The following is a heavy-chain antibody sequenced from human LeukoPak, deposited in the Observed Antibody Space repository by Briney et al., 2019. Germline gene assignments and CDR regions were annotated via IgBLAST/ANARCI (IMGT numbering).Heavy chain of an antibody. CDR3: ARDYQLLLSWFDP. CDR1: GFTFSSYW. J-gene: IGHJ5*02. D-gene: IGHD2-2*01. CDR2: INTDGSST. Sequence: GGSLRLSCAASGFTFSSYWMHWVRQAPGKGLVWVSRINTDGSSTSYADSVKRRFTISRDNAKNTLDLQMNSLRAEDTAVYYCARDYQLLLSWFDPWGQGTLVTVSS. V-gene: IGHV3-74*01.